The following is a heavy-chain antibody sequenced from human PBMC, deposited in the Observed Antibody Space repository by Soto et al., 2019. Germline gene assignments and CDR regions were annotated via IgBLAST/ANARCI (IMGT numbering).Heavy chain of an antibody. V-gene: IGHV3-23*01. CDR3: ARDYDSSGYPRYYFDY. Sequence: GSLRLSCAASGFTFSSYAMSWVRQAPGKGLEWVSAISGSGGSTYYADSVKGRFTISRNNSKNTLYLQMNSLRAEDTAVYYCARDYDSSGYPRYYFDYWGQGTLVTVSS. CDR2: ISGSGGST. J-gene: IGHJ4*02. D-gene: IGHD3-22*01. CDR1: GFTFSSYA.